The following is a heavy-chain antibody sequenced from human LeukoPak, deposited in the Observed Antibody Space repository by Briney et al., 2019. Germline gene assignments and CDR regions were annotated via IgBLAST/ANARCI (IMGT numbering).Heavy chain of an antibody. V-gene: IGHV4-59*01. CDR1: GGSISSYY. CDR3: ARDRRDGYTHDAFDI. CDR2: IYYSGST. J-gene: IGHJ3*02. D-gene: IGHD5-24*01. Sequence: SETLSLTCTVSGGSISSYYWSWIRQPPGKGLEWIGYIYYSGSTNYNPSLKSRVTISVDTSKNQFSLKLSSVTAADTAVYYCARDRRDGYTHDAFDIWGQGTMVTVSS.